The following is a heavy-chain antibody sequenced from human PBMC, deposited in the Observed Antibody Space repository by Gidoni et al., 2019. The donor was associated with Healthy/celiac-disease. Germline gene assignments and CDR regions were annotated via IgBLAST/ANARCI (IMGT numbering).Heavy chain of an antibody. J-gene: IGHJ4*02. V-gene: IGHV3-21*01. Sequence: EVQLVESGGGLVKPGGSLRLSCAASGFTFRSYRMNWVRQAPGKGLEWVSSISSSSSYIYYADSVKGRFTISRDNAKNSLYLQMNSLRAEDTAVYYCAREGRKGYCSGGSCYEDYWGQGTLVTVSS. CDR1: GFTFRSYR. CDR3: AREGRKGYCSGGSCYEDY. D-gene: IGHD2-15*01. CDR2: ISSSSSYI.